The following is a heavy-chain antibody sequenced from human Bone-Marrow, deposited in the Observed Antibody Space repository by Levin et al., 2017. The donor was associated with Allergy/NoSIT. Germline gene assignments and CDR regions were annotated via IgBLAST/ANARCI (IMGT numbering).Heavy chain of an antibody. CDR3: AKDHPYGAFDY. Sequence: GESLKISCAASGFTFSAYWMTWVRQAPGKGLEWVANIKQDGSEKNYVDSVKGRFTISRDNAKSSLYLQMNSLRAEDTAVYYCAKDHPYGAFDYWGQGSLVIVAT. J-gene: IGHJ4*02. V-gene: IGHV3-7*04. D-gene: IGHD4-17*01. CDR2: IKQDGSEK. CDR1: GFTFSAYW.